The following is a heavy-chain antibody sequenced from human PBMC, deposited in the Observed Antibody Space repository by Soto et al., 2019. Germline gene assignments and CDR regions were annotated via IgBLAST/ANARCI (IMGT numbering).Heavy chain of an antibody. CDR2: INSGSRYI. D-gene: IGHD3-16*01. J-gene: IGHJ4*02. Sequence: EVQLVESGGGLVRPGGSLRLSCTDSGFTFSGYSMNWVRQAPGKGQEWVSSINSGSRYIYYADSVRGRVTISRDNEKKTLYLQMSSLRVEDTAVYYCVRDHRGSTLKGAFAYWGQGTLVTVSS. V-gene: IGHV3-21*02. CDR3: VRDHRGSTLKGAFAY. CDR1: GFTFSGYS.